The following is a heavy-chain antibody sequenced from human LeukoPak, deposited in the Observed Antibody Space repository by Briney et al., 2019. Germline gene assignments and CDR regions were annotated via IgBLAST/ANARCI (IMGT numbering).Heavy chain of an antibody. CDR1: GGSISSYS. J-gene: IGHJ4*02. CDR3: ARAVRRMYYFDY. Sequence: SETLSLTCTVSGGSISSYSWSWIRQPPGKGLEWIGYIYHSGSTYYNPSLKSRVTISVDRSKNQFSLKLSSVTAADTAVYYCARAVRRMYYFDYWGQGTLVTVSS. D-gene: IGHD4-17*01. CDR2: IYHSGST. V-gene: IGHV4-30-2*01.